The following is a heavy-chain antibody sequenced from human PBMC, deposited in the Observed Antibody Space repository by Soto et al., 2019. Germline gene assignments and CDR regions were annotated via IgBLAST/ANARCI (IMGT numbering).Heavy chain of an antibody. D-gene: IGHD4-17*01. CDR3: ARTPYDPDYGEYDAFDI. J-gene: IGHJ3*02. CDR1: GGSFSGYY. V-gene: IGHV4-34*01. Sequence: QVQLQQWGAGLLKPSETLSLTCAVYGGSFSGYYWSWIRQPPGKVLEWIGEINHSGSTNYNPSLKSRVTISVDTSKNQFSLKLSSVTAADTAVYYCARTPYDPDYGEYDAFDIWGQGTMVTVSS. CDR2: INHSGST.